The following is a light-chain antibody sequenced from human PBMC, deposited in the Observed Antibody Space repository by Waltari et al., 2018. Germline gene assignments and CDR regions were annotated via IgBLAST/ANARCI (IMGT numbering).Light chain of an antibody. CDR2: AAS. Sequence: AIPVTQSPSSLSASLGHRVTITCRASQGIRKDLGWYQQKPGKAPRLLIYAASNLESGVQARFSGSGSGTDFTLSISSLQPEDFATYYCLQDFAYPRTFGQGTKVEIK. CDR1: QGIRKD. CDR3: LQDFAYPRT. J-gene: IGKJ1*01. V-gene: IGKV1-6*01.